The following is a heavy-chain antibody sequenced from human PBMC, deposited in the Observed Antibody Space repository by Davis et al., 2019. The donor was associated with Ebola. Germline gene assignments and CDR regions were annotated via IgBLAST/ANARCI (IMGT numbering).Heavy chain of an antibody. V-gene: IGHV3-15*01. CDR2: LKRKTDGGTT. D-gene: IGHD3-22*01. Sequence: PGGPLRPSCAALGLTLSNAWMSWVRQAPGKGQEWVGRLKRKTDGGTTDYAAPVKGRFTFSRDDSKNTLYLQMNSLKTEDTAVYYCTTGYYDSSRYYYDYWGQGALVTVSS. CDR1: GLTLSNAW. CDR3: TTGYYDSSRYYYDY. J-gene: IGHJ4*02.